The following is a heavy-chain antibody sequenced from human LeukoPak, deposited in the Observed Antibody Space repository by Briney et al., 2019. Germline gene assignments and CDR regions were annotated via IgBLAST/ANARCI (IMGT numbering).Heavy chain of an antibody. CDR2: MNPNSGNT. CDR1: GYTFTSYD. D-gene: IGHD6-19*01. J-gene: IGHJ4*02. Sequence: ASVKVSCKASGYTFTSYDINWVRQATGQGLEWMGWMNPNSGNTGYAQKFQGRVTMTTDTSTSTAYMELRSLRSDDTAVYYCARVSKGYSSGWPFYWGQGTLVTVSS. CDR3: ARVSKGYSSGWPFY. V-gene: IGHV1-8*01.